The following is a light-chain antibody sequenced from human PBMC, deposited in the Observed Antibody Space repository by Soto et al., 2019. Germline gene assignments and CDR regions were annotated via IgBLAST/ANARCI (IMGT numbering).Light chain of an antibody. Sequence: VLTQPPSVSVAPGQTATITCGGPNIGSRSVHWYQLMPRQAPVLVVFDDSDRPSGIPERFSGSKSGNTASLTVSGLQAEDEADYYCSSYAGSNNVVFGGGTQLTVL. CDR2: DDS. V-gene: IGLV3-21*02. CDR1: NIGSRS. J-gene: IGLJ2*01. CDR3: SSYAGSNNVV.